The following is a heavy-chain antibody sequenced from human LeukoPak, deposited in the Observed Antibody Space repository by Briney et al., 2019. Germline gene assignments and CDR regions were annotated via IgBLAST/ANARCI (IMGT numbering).Heavy chain of an antibody. CDR3: AREYSSSSSLRIDP. D-gene: IGHD6-6*01. CDR2: ISSSGSTI. V-gene: IGHV3-11*01. J-gene: IGHJ5*02. CDR1: GFTFSDFY. Sequence: PGGSLRLSCAASGFTFSDFYMSWIRQAPGKGLEWVSYISSSGSTIYYADSLKGRFTISRDNTKNSLYLQMNSLRAEDTAVYYCAREYSSSSSLRIDPWGQGTLVSVP.